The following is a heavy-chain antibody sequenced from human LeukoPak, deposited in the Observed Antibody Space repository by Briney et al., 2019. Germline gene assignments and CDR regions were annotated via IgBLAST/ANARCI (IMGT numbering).Heavy chain of an antibody. J-gene: IGHJ3*02. CDR1: GGSISSYY. Sequence: SETPSLTCNVSGGSISSYYWSWIRQPPGKGLEWIGYMYYSGNTNYNPSLKSRVTTSVDTSKNQFSLKPSSVTAADTAVYYCARHTLVGARNAFDIWGQGTMVTVSS. D-gene: IGHD1-26*01. CDR2: MYYSGNT. V-gene: IGHV4-59*08. CDR3: ARHTLVGARNAFDI.